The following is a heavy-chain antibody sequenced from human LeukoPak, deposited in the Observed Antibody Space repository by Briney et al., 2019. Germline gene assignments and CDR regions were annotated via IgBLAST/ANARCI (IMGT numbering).Heavy chain of an antibody. J-gene: IGHJ6*03. Sequence: GESLKISCKGSGYSFPSYWIGWVRQMPGKGLECMGVIYLGDSDTRYSPSFQGQVTISADKSISTAYLQWSSLKASDTAMYYCATCSGGSCSGNYYYYYMDVWGKGTTVTVSS. D-gene: IGHD2-15*01. CDR2: IYLGDSDT. CDR1: GYSFPSYW. CDR3: ATCSGGSCSGNYYYYYMDV. V-gene: IGHV5-51*01.